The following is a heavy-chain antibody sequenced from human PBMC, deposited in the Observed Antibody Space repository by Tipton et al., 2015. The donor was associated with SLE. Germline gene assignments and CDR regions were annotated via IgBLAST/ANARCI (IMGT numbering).Heavy chain of an antibody. CDR2: ISGSSSYI. V-gene: IGHV3-21*01. Sequence: SLRLSCAASGFTFSTYSMNWVRQAPGKGLEWVSSISGSSSYIYYADSVKGRFTISRDNAKNSLYLQMNSLRAEDTAVYYCARGQPAAIFDYWGQGTLVPVSS. J-gene: IGHJ4*02. CDR1: GFTFSTYS. CDR3: ARGQPAAIFDY. D-gene: IGHD2-2*01.